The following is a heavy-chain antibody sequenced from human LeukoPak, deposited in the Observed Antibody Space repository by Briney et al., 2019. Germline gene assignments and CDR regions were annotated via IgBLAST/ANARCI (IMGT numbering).Heavy chain of an antibody. J-gene: IGHJ5*02. CDR2: ISYDGSNK. Sequence: GRSLRLSCAASGFTFSSYAMHWVRQAPGKGLEWVAVISYDGSNKYYADSVKGRFTISRDNSKSTLYLQMNSLRAEDTAVYYCARDKLSSGSYPNWFDPWGQGTLVTVSS. V-gene: IGHV3-30*04. D-gene: IGHD3-10*01. CDR1: GFTFSSYA. CDR3: ARDKLSSGSYPNWFDP.